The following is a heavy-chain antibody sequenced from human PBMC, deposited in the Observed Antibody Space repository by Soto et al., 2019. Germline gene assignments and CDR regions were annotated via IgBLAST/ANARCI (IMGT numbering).Heavy chain of an antibody. CDR2: INPNSGGT. D-gene: IGHD6-13*01. Sequence: GASVKVSCKASRYTITGYYMRWVRQAPGQGLEWMGWINPNSGGTNYAQKFQGWVTMTRDTSISTAYMELSRLRSDDTAVYYCARGYLGSSWFAAFDIWGQGTMVTVSS. CDR3: ARGYLGSSWFAAFDI. CDR1: RYTITGYY. J-gene: IGHJ3*02. V-gene: IGHV1-2*04.